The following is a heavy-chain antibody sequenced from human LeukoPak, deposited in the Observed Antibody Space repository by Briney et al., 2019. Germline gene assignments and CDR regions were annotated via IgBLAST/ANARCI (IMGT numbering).Heavy chain of an antibody. Sequence: HPGGSLRLSCAASGLTFSSQWMTWVRQAPGKGPEWVANIGGDGIKKFYVDSVEGRFTISRDNAKKSLYLQMNSLRVEDTGVYYCASWGEGALDNWGQGTPVTVSS. CDR2: IGGDGIKK. V-gene: IGHV3-7*01. J-gene: IGHJ4*02. D-gene: IGHD1-26*01. CDR1: GLTFSSQW. CDR3: ASWGEGALDN.